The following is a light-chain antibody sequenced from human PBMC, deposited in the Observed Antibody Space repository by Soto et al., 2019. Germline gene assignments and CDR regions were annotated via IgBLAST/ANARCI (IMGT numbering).Light chain of an antibody. J-gene: IGKJ5*01. CDR3: QQSHTTPYT. CDR2: AAS. Sequence: DIQITQSPSSLSASVGDRVAITCRASQSINIYLNWYQQRPGRAPKLLIYAASNLQSGVPSRFSGDGVGTHFTLTISGLQPDDFATYHCQQSHTTPYTFGQGTRLEIK. V-gene: IGKV1-39*01. CDR1: QSINIY.